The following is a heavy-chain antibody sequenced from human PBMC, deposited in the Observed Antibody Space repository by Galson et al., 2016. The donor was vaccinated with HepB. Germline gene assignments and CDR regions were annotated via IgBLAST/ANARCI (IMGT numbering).Heavy chain of an antibody. CDR1: GFPFSNSG. CDR3: AKEYLPQIVQVVAATPWFDP. Sequence: SLRLSCAASGFPFSNSGMSWVRQAPGKGLEWVAVISYYGRNEYYADSVKGRFTISRDNSMNTLYLQMNSLRVEDTAVYYCAKEYLPQIVQVVAATPWFDPWGQGTLVTVSS. D-gene: IGHD2-15*01. J-gene: IGHJ5*02. CDR2: ISYYGRNE. V-gene: IGHV3-30*18.